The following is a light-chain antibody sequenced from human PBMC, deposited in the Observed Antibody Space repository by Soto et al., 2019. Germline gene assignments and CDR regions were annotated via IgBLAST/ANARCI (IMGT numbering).Light chain of an antibody. V-gene: IGKV3-11*01. CDR2: DTS. Sequence: EIVLTQSPATLSLSPGEGATLSCRASQSAGSYLAWYQQKPGQAPRLLIYDTSNRATGIPARFSGSGSGTDFTITISRLEPEDFAVYYCQQRSASLTFGGGTKVEIK. CDR3: QQRSASLT. J-gene: IGKJ4*01. CDR1: QSAGSY.